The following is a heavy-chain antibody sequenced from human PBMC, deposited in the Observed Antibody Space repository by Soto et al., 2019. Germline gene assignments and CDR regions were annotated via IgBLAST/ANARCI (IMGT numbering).Heavy chain of an antibody. V-gene: IGHV4-59*01. CDR2: IYYSGST. Sequence: PSETLSLTCTVSGGSISSYYWSWIRQPPGKGLEWIGYIYYSGSTNYNPSLKSRVTISVDTSKNQFSLKLSSVTAADTAVYYCARDPTGTTAFDIWGQGTMVTVSS. CDR1: GGSISSYY. D-gene: IGHD1-1*01. CDR3: ARDPTGTTAFDI. J-gene: IGHJ3*02.